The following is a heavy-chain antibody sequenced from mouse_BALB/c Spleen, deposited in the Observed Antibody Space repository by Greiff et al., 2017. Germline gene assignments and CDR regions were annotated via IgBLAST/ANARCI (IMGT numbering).Heavy chain of an antibody. D-gene: IGHD1-1*01. V-gene: IGHV2-6-7*01. J-gene: IGHJ3*01. CDR1: GFSLTGYG. CDR2: LWGDGST. CDR3: ATGEILRSVAEGFAY. Sequence: QVQLKESGPGLVAPSQSLSITCTVSGFSLTGYGVYWVRQPSGKGLVWQGMLWGDGSTADKSAFKSRLSISKDNSKSQVFLKMNSQQTDDTARYYTATGEILRSVAEGFAYWGQGTLVTVSA.